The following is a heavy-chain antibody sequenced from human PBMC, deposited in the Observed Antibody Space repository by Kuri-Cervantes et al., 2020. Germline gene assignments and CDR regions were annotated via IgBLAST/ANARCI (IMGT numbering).Heavy chain of an antibody. CDR3: ARDGYSSGWYGGGFDY. J-gene: IGHJ4*02. CDR1: GFTFSSYS. D-gene: IGHD6-19*01. Sequence: LTCAASGFTFSSYSMNWVRQAPGKGLEWVSSISSSSSYIYYADSVKGRFTISRDNAKNSLYLQMNSLRAEDTAVYYCARDGYSSGWYGGGFDYWGQGTLVTVSS. V-gene: IGHV3-21*01. CDR2: ISSSSSYI.